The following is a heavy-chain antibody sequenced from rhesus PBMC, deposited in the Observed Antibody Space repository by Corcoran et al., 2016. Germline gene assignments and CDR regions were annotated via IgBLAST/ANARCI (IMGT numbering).Heavy chain of an antibody. CDR3: ARDSEYYNIWTGYHFDY. V-gene: IGHV4-106*01. J-gene: IGHJ4*01. CDR1: GGSISDSYY. Sequence: QVQLQESGPGLVKPSETLSLTCAVSGGSISDSYYWSWIRQPPGKGLEGIGYIYGSGGSTYHTPSPRSRFTISTDTSKTHFSLKLSSVTAADTAVYYCARDSEYYNIWTGYHFDYWGQGVLVTVSS. D-gene: IGHD3-3*01. CDR2: IYGSGGST.